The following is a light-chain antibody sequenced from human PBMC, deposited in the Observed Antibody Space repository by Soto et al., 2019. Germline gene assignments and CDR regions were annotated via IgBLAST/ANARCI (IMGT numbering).Light chain of an antibody. Sequence: EIVMTQSPATLSVSPGERATLSCRASQSVSSNLGWYQQKPGQAPRLLIYGASSRAPGIPDRFSGSGSGTDFTLTISGLEAEDFAVYYCQQYDNLSWTFGQGTKVDIK. J-gene: IGKJ1*01. CDR2: GAS. CDR1: QSVSSN. V-gene: IGKV3D-15*01. CDR3: QQYDNLSWT.